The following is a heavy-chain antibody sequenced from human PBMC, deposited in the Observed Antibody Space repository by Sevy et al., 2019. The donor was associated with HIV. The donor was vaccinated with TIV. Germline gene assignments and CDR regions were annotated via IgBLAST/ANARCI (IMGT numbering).Heavy chain of an antibody. CDR2: INHTGSL. V-gene: IGHV4-34*01. Sequence: SETLSLTCAVSGGSFSGYFWNWIRQFPGKGLEWIGEINHTGSLKYNPSLKSRVTISVDASKSLLSLHLRSVTAADTAVYYCARGRQAYVVVVPSTVPFDYWGRGTLVTVSS. CDR3: ARGRQAYVVVVPSTVPFDY. D-gene: IGHD2-2*01. J-gene: IGHJ4*02. CDR1: GGSFSGYF.